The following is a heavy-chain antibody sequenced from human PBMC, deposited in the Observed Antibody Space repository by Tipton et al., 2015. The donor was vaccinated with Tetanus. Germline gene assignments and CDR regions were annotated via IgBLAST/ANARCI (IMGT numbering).Heavy chain of an antibody. D-gene: IGHD5-12*01. J-gene: IGHJ4*02. CDR1: GGSISSTNYY. CDR3: ARVRRGATTDLDY. Sequence: TLSLTCTVSGGSISSTNYYWGWIRQPPGKGLEWIGSIYNTGNAYYNPALTSRVTMSVDTSKNQFSLKLSSVTAADTAVYYCARVRRGATTDLDYWGQGTLVTVSS. V-gene: IGHV4-39*07. CDR2: IYNTGNA.